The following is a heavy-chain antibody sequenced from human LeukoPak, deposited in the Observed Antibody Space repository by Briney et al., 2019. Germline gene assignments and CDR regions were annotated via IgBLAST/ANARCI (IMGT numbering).Heavy chain of an antibody. V-gene: IGHV4-59*01. CDR2: IYYSGST. J-gene: IGHJ3*02. Sequence: SETLSLTCTVSGGSISSYYWSWIRQPPGRGLEWIGYIYYSGSTNYNPSLKSRVTISVDTSKNQFSLKLSSVTAADTAVYYCARDLGDDAFDIWGQGTMVTVSS. CDR3: ARDLGDDAFDI. D-gene: IGHD3-10*01. CDR1: GGSISSYY.